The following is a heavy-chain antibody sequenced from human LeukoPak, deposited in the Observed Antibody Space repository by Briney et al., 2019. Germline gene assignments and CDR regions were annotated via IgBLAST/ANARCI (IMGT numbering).Heavy chain of an antibody. CDR1: GDIVSSNSAA. Sequence: SQTLSLTCAISGDIVSSNSAAWNWIRQSPSRGLEWLGRTYYRSKWYYDYAVAVKSRISINPDTSKNQFSLQLSSVTPEDTAVYYCARDPVGGPTIFDYWGQGTLVTVSS. CDR3: ARDPVGGPTIFDY. D-gene: IGHD1-26*01. CDR2: TYYRSKWYY. V-gene: IGHV6-1*01. J-gene: IGHJ4*02.